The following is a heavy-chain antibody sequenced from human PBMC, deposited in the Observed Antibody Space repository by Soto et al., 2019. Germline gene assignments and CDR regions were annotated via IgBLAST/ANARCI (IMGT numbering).Heavy chain of an antibody. CDR1: GHLFNNHW. D-gene: IGHD3-10*01. Sequence: GESLKISCKGPGHLFNNHWIGWVRQTPGKGLEWMGLIFTRDSGTKTSPSFQGHVSFSVDNSINTVYLQWTSLKTTDTGIYFCARGYFDSGHGYDFWGQGTLVTVSS. V-gene: IGHV5-51*01. CDR3: ARGYFDSGHGYDF. J-gene: IGHJ4*02. CDR2: IFTRDSGT.